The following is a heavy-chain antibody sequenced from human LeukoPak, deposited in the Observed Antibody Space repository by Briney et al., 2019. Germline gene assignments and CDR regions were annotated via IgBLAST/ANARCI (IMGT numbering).Heavy chain of an antibody. Sequence: SETLSLTCTVSSGSISSGGYYWSWIRQHPGKALEWIGYISYSGSTYYNPSLKSRLTISLDTSEKQSSLKLSSVTAADTAVYYCASLHYYYYCMDVWGKGTTVTVSS. V-gene: IGHV4-31*03. CDR3: ASLHYYYYCMDV. CDR2: ISYSGST. J-gene: IGHJ6*03. CDR1: SGSISSGGYY.